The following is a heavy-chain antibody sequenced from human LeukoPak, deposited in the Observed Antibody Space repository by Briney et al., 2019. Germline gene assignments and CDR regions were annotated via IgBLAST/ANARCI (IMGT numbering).Heavy chain of an antibody. D-gene: IGHD3-22*01. CDR2: INPSGGST. V-gene: IGHV1-46*01. CDR1: GYTFTSYY. J-gene: IGHJ5*02. Sequence: VSVKVSCKASGYTFTSYYMHWVRQAPGQGLEWMGIINPSGGSTSYAQKFQGRVTMTRDTSTSTVYMELSSLRSEDTAVYYCARDLPAYYYDSSGYYPSWFDPWGQGTLVTVSS. CDR3: ARDLPAYYYDSSGYYPSWFDP.